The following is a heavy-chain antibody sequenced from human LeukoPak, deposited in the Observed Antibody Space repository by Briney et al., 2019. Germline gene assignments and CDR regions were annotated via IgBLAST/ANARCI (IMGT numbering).Heavy chain of an antibody. J-gene: IGHJ4*02. CDR2: ISSSSSTI. CDR3: ARAIRGYSYGYFDY. D-gene: IGHD5-18*01. V-gene: IGHV3-48*01. CDR1: GFTFSSYS. Sequence: GGSLRLSCAASGFTFSSYSMNWVRQAPGKGLEWVSYISSSSSTIYYADSVKGRFTISRDNAKNSLYLQMNSLRAEDTAVYYCARAIRGYSYGYFDYWGQGTLVTVSS.